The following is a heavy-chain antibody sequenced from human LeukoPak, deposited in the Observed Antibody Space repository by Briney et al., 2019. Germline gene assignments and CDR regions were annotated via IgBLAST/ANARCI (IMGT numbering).Heavy chain of an antibody. CDR2: ISGSGGST. J-gene: IGHJ3*02. Sequence: GGSLRLSCAASGFTFSSYAMSWVRQAPGKGLEWVSAISGSGGSTYYADSVKGRFTISRDNSKNTLYLQMNSLRAEDTAVYYCAKPQQYYDSSGYGNDAFDIWGQGTMVTVSS. V-gene: IGHV3-23*01. CDR3: AKPQQYYDSSGYGNDAFDI. D-gene: IGHD3-22*01. CDR1: GFTFSSYA.